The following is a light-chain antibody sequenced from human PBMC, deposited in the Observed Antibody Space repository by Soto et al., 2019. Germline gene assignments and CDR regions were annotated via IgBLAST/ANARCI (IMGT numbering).Light chain of an antibody. CDR3: QQYNNWPPIT. J-gene: IGKJ5*01. V-gene: IGKV3-15*01. CDR1: QSVSSN. CDR2: AAS. Sequence: ERVITHSPATLSVSPGERDTFSFSASQSVSSNLAWYQQKPGQAPRLLIYAASTRATGIPARFSGSGSGTELTLTTGSLQSEDFGVYYCQQYNNWPPITVGQGTRLEIK.